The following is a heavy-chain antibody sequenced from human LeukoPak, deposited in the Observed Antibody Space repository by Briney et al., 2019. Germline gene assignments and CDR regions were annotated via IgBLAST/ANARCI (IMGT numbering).Heavy chain of an antibody. J-gene: IGHJ6*02. CDR2: ISGSGGST. V-gene: IGHV3-23*01. D-gene: IGHD1-26*01. Sequence: GGSLRLSCAASGFTFSSYAMSWVRQAPGKGLEWVSAISGSGGSTYYADSVKGRFTISRDNSKNTLYLQTNSLRAEDTAVYYCAKDNRGSYSWGLAYYYYGMDVWGQGTTVTVSS. CDR1: GFTFSSYA. CDR3: AKDNRGSYSWGLAYYYYGMDV.